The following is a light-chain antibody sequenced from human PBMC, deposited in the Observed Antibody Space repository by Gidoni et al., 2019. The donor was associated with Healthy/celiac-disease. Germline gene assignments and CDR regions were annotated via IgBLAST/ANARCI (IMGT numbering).Light chain of an antibody. J-gene: IGLJ1*01. Sequence: QLVLTQSPSASASLGASVKLTCTLSSGHSSYAIAWHQQQPEKGPRYLMKLNSDGSPSKGDGIPDRFSGSSSGAERYLTISSLQSEDEADYYCQTWGTGTPYVFGTGTKVTVL. V-gene: IGLV4-69*01. CDR2: LNSDGSP. CDR3: QTWGTGTPYV. CDR1: SGHSSYA.